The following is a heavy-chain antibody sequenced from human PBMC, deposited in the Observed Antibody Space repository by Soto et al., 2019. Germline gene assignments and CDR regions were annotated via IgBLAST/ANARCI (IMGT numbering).Heavy chain of an antibody. Sequence: ASVKVSCKACGGTFSSYTISWVRQAPGQGLEWMGRIIPILGIANYAQKFQGRVTITADKSTSTAYMELSSLRSEDTAVYYCAREEVARPYYFDYWGQGTLVTVSS. D-gene: IGHD2-15*01. V-gene: IGHV1-69*04. J-gene: IGHJ4*02. CDR3: AREEVARPYYFDY. CDR1: GGTFSSYT. CDR2: IIPILGIA.